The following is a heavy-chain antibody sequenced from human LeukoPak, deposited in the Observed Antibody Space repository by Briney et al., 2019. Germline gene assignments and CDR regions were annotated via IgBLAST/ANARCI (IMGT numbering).Heavy chain of an antibody. CDR2: IIPIFGTA. Sequence: ASVKVSCKASGGTFSSYAISWVRQAPGQGLEWMGGIIPIFGTANYAQRFQGRVTITADESTSTAYMELSSLRSEDTAVYYRARDLPNYYDSSGYSGSNPWGQGTLVTVSS. V-gene: IGHV1-69*13. D-gene: IGHD3-22*01. CDR1: GGTFSSYA. J-gene: IGHJ5*02. CDR3: ARDLPNYYDSSGYSGSNP.